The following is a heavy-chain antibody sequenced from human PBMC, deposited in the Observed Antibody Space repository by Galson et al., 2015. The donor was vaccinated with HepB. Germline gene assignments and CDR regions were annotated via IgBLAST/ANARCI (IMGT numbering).Heavy chain of an antibody. Sequence: SVKVSCKASGYTFTSYGISWVRQAPGQGLEWMGRIIPILGIANYAQKFQGRVTITADKSTSTAYMELSSLRSEDTAVYYCARDREKRIVATITGAFDIWGQGTMVTVSS. CDR3: ARDREKRIVATITGAFDI. J-gene: IGHJ3*02. D-gene: IGHD5-12*01. CDR1: GYTFTSYG. CDR2: IIPILGIA. V-gene: IGHV1-69*04.